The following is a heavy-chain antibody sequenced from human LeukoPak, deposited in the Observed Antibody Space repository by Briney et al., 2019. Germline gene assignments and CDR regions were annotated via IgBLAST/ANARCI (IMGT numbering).Heavy chain of an antibody. Sequence: SETLSLTCTVSGGSISSYYWGWIRQPPGKGLEWIGSIYYSGSTYYNPSLKSRVTISVDTSKNQFSLKLSSVTAADTAVYYCAYCGTSCGGSDAFDIWGQGTMVTVSS. CDR1: GGSISSYY. J-gene: IGHJ3*02. CDR2: IYYSGST. D-gene: IGHD2-2*01. CDR3: AYCGTSCGGSDAFDI. V-gene: IGHV4-39*01.